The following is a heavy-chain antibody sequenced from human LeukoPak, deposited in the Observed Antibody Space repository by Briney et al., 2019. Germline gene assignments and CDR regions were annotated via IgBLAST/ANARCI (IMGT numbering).Heavy chain of an antibody. J-gene: IGHJ4*02. CDR2: ISAYNGNT. CDR3: AREMITFGGVIVPTPTDY. CDR1: GYTFTSYG. D-gene: IGHD3-16*02. Sequence: ASAKVSCKASGYTFTSYGISWVRQAPGQGLEWMGWISAYNGNTNYAQKLQGRVTMTTDTSTSTAYMELRNLRSDNTAVYYCAREMITFGGVIVPTPTDYWGQGTLVTVSS. V-gene: IGHV1-18*01.